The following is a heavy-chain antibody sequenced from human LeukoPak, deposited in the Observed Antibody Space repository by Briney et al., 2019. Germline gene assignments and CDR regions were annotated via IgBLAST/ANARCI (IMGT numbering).Heavy chain of an antibody. Sequence: ASVKVSCKASGYTFTSYGISWVRQAPGQGLEWMGWISAYNGNTIYAQKLQGRVTMTTDTSTSTAYMELRSLRSDDTAVYYCARDIYYGSGSYAPDYWGQGTLVTVSS. V-gene: IGHV1-18*01. CDR3: ARDIYYGSGSYAPDY. D-gene: IGHD3-10*01. CDR1: GYTFTSYG. CDR2: ISAYNGNT. J-gene: IGHJ4*02.